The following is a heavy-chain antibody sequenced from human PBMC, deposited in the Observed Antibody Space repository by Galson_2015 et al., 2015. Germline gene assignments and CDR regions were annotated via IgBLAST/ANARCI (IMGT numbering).Heavy chain of an antibody. CDR1: GFTFSSYG. V-gene: IGHV3-33*01. CDR3: ARGGPPDY. J-gene: IGHJ4*02. CDR2: IWYDGSNK. Sequence: SLRLSCAASGFTFSSYGMHWVRQASGKGLEWVAVIWYDGSNKYYADSVKGRFTISRDNSKNALYLQMNSLRAEDTAVYYCARGGPPDYWGQGTLVTVSS.